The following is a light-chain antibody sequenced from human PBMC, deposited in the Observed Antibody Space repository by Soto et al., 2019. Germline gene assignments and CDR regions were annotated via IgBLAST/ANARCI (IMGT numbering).Light chain of an antibody. CDR2: GAS. CDR1: QTITTY. CDR3: QHWHVTPWT. V-gene: IGKV1-39*01. J-gene: IGKJ1*01. Sequence: DIQMTQSPSSLSASVGDRVTITCRASQTITTYLNWYQQKPGKAPKLLIYGASSLESGVPSRFTGSGSGTDLTLTIRSLQAEASATCYCQHWHVTPWTFGQGTKLESK.